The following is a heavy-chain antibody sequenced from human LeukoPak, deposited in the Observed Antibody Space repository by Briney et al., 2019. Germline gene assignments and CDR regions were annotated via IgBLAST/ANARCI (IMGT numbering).Heavy chain of an antibody. CDR2: ISGYNGNT. D-gene: IGHD3-3*01. V-gene: IGHV1-18*01. CDR1: GYTFTSYG. Sequence: ASVKVSCKASGYTFTSYGISWVRQAPGQGLEWMGWISGYNGNTNYAQKLQGRVTMTTDISTSTAYMELRSLRSDDTAVYYCARDPGSITIFGVVDYTSHVMDVWGKGTTVTVSS. CDR3: ARDPGSITIFGVVDYTSHVMDV. J-gene: IGHJ6*03.